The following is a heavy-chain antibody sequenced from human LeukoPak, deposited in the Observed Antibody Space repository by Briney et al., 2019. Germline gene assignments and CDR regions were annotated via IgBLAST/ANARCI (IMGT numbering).Heavy chain of an antibody. V-gene: IGHV4-59*01. CDR2: IYYSGST. J-gene: IGHJ4*02. Sequence: SETLSLTCTVSGGSISNYYWSWIRQPPGKGLEWIGYIYYSGSTNYNPSLKSRVTISVDTSKNQFSLKLSSVTAADTAVYYCARDRRYDILTGPRFDYWGQGTLVTVSS. CDR3: ARDRRYDILTGPRFDY. CDR1: GGSISNYY. D-gene: IGHD3-9*01.